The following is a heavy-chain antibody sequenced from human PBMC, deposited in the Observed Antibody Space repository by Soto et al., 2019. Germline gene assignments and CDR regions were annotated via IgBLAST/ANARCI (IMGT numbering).Heavy chain of an antibody. CDR2: INWNSDKV. CDR1: GFNFGNYA. CDR3: AKDKGGTPYYIDS. V-gene: IGHV3-9*01. Sequence: VLLVESGGGLVQPGRSLRLSCAVSGFNFGNYAMHWVRQAPGKGLEWVAGINWNSDKVAYAGSVLGRFTIFRDSAKNSLHLKMNDLTTEDTALYYCAKDKGGTPYYIDSWGQGILVTVSS. D-gene: IGHD6-25*01. J-gene: IGHJ4*02.